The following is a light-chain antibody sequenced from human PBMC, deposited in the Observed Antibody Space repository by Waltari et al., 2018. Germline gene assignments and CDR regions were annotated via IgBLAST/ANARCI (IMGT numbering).Light chain of an antibody. CDR3: YSTDSSDTHRV. CDR1: ALPKNY. Sequence: SYELTQPPSVSVSPGHAARITCSGDALPKNYAYWYQQKSGQAPVLVIYEDSKRPSGIPERFSGSSSGTTATLTLSGAQVEDEGDYYCYSTDSSDTHRVFGGGTKLTVL. CDR2: EDS. J-gene: IGLJ3*02. V-gene: IGLV3-10*01.